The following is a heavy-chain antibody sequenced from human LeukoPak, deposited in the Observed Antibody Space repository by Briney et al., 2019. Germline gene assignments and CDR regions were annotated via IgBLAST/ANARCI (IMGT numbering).Heavy chain of an antibody. CDR2: IYYSGST. CDR3: ARSIAARPYNWFDP. V-gene: IGHV4-39*01. CDR1: GGSISSYY. J-gene: IGHJ5*02. D-gene: IGHD6-6*01. Sequence: SETLSLTCTVSGGSISSYYWSWIRQPPGKGLEWIGSIYYSGSTYYNPSLKSRVTISVDTSKNQFSLKLSSVTAADTAVYYCARSIAARPYNWFDPWGQGTLVTVSS.